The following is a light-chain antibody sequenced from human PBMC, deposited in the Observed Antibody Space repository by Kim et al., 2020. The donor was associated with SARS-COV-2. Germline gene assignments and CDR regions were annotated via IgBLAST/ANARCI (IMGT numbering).Light chain of an antibody. CDR3: NSRHISGKHFCV. V-gene: IGLV3-19*01. CDR2: GKN. CDR1: SLRSYY. Sequence: SSELTQDPAVSVALGQTVRITCQGDSLRSYYTSWYQQKPGQAPMLVIHGKNNRPSGIPDRFSGSLSGNTASLIITGAQAEDEADYYCNSRHISGKHFCVF. J-gene: IGLJ1*01.